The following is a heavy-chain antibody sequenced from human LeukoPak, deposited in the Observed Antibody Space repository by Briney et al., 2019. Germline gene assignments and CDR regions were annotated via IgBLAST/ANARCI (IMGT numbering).Heavy chain of an antibody. CDR1: GFTFSSYW. J-gene: IGHJ4*02. CDR2: INTDGSST. Sequence: TGGSLRLSCAASGFTFSSYWMHWVRQAPGKGLVWVSRINTDGSSTSYADSVKGRFTISRDNAKNSLYLQMNSLRAEDTAVYYCAREVLGYSPLGDFDYWGQGTLVTVSS. D-gene: IGHD4-11*01. CDR3: AREVLGYSPLGDFDY. V-gene: IGHV3-74*01.